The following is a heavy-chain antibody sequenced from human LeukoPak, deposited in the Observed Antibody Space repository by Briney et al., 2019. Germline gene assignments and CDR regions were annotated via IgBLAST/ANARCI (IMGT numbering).Heavy chain of an antibody. CDR1: GGSISSGGYY. CDR3: ARDVFTAGTGYGMGV. V-gene: IGHV4-31*03. Sequence: SETLSLTCTVSGGSISSGGYYWSWIRQPPGQGLEWIGYIYYCGSTYYNPSLKSRVTISVDTSKNQFSLKLSSVTAADTAVYYCARDVFTAGTGYGMGVWGKGTTVTVS. D-gene: IGHD6-19*01. J-gene: IGHJ6*04. CDR2: IYYCGST.